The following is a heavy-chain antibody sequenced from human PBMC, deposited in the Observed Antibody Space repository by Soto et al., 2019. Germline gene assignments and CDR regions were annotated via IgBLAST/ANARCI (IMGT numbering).Heavy chain of an antibody. CDR2: IKSKTDGGTT. CDR3: TTDSIRDGYYPKYYYYGMDV. D-gene: IGHD3-22*01. Sequence: GGSLRLSCAASGFTFSNAWMSWVRQAPGKGLEWVGRIKSKTDGGTTDYAAPVKGRFTISRDDSKNTLYLQMNSLKTEDTAVYYCTTDSIRDGYYPKYYYYGMDVRGQGTTVTVSS. J-gene: IGHJ6*02. CDR1: GFTFSNAW. V-gene: IGHV3-15*01.